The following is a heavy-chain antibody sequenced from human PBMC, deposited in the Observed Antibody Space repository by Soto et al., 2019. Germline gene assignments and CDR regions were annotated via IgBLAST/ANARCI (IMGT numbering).Heavy chain of an antibody. CDR3: ARVRAYYYDSSGYAPRDSNWFDP. CDR1: GGTFSSYA. D-gene: IGHD3-22*01. Sequence: SVKVSCKASGGTFSSYAISWVRQAPGQGLEWMGGIIPIFGTANYAQKFQGRVTITADESTSTAYMELSSLRSEDTAVYYCARVRAYYYDSSGYAPRDSNWFDPWGQGTLVTVSS. V-gene: IGHV1-69*13. J-gene: IGHJ5*02. CDR2: IIPIFGTA.